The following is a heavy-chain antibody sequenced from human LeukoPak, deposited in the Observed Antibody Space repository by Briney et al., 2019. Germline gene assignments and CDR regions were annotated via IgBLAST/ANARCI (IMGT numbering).Heavy chain of an antibody. CDR1: GFTFNNYG. Sequence: PGGSLRLSCAAPGFTFNNYGMHWVRQAPGKGLEWVAVISYDGRNKHYPDSVKGRFTISRDISTDTLWLQMDSLRTEDTAVYCCAKGPLRGTAAAIDYWGQGTLVTVSS. CDR2: ISYDGRNK. D-gene: IGHD2-2*01. V-gene: IGHV3-30*18. J-gene: IGHJ4*02. CDR3: AKGPLRGTAAAIDY.